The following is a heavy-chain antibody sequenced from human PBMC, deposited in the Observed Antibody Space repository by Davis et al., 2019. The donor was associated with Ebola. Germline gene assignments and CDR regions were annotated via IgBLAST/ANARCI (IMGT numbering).Heavy chain of an antibody. V-gene: IGHV3-23*01. J-gene: IGHJ3*02. CDR2: ITDTGGRT. CDR3: AKGEQYCSDISCYSFDAFGS. D-gene: IGHD2-2*01. CDR1: GFTSGRYA. Sequence: GGSLRLSCAASGFTSGRYAMSWVRQAPGKGLEWVAAITDTGGRTHYADSVKGRFTISRANPNNMLYLQMNSLRAEDTAVYYCAKGEQYCSDISCYSFDAFGSWGQGTMVTVSS.